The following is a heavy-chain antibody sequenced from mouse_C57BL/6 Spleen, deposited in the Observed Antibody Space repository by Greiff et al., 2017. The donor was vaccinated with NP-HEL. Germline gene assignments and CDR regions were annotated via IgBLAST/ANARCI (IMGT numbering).Heavy chain of an antibody. D-gene: IGHD1-1*01. Sequence: EVMLVESGGGLVKPGGSLKLSCAASGFTFSSYAMSWVRQTPGKRLEWVATISDGGSYTYYPDNVKGRFTISRDNAKNNLYLQMSHLKSEDTAMYYCARDGPYYYGSPHYAMDYWGQGTSVTVSS. V-gene: IGHV5-4*01. CDR2: ISDGGSYT. CDR1: GFTFSSYA. J-gene: IGHJ4*01. CDR3: ARDGPYYYGSPHYAMDY.